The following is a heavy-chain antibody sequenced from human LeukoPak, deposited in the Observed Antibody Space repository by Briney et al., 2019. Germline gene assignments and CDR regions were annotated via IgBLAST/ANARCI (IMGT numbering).Heavy chain of an antibody. CDR1: GFIFSSYL. V-gene: IGHV3-7*01. J-gene: IGHJ4*02. CDR3: ARENHSNYNY. CDR2: IKQDGGEI. D-gene: IGHD4-11*01. Sequence: GWALRLSCAASGFIFSSYLMTWVRQAAWKGLEWVGNIKQDGGEIFYVDSVKGRFTISRDNAKNSLYLQMNSLRAEDTAVYYCARENHSNYNYWGQGTLVTVSS.